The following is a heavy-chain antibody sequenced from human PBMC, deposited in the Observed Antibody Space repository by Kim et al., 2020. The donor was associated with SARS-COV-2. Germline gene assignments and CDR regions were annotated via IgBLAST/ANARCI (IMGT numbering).Heavy chain of an antibody. CDR3: ARVTSVVATKWGWFDP. V-gene: IGHV4-34*01. J-gene: IGHJ5*02. CDR1: GGSFSGYY. Sequence: SETLSLTCAVYGGSFSGYYWSWIRQPPGKGLEWIGEINHSGSTNYNPSLKSRVTISVDTSKNQFSLKLSSVTAADTAVYYCARVTSVVATKWGWFDPWG. D-gene: IGHD3-22*01. CDR2: INHSGST.